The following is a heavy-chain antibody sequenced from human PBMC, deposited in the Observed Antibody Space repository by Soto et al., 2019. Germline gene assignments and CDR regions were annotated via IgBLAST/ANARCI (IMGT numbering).Heavy chain of an antibody. CDR1: GYSFTSYW. CDR3: ARHPPEYSSSYNWFDP. D-gene: IGHD6-6*01. V-gene: IGHV5-51*01. CDR2: IYPGDSDT. J-gene: IGHJ5*02. Sequence: PGESLKISCNGSGYSFTSYWIGWVGQMPGKGLEWMGIIYPGDSDTRYSPSFQGQVTISADKSISTAYLQWSSLKASDTAMYYCARHPPEYSSSYNWFDPWGQGTLVTVSS.